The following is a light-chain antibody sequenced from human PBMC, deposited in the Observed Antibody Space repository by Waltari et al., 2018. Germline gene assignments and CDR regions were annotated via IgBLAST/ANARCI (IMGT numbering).Light chain of an antibody. J-gene: IGLJ3*02. Sequence: QSALTQPPSVSGSPGQSVPISCTGTSSDVGSYNRVSWYQHPPGTAPKPLIYGVSNRPSGVPDRFSGSKSGNTASLTISGLQAEDEADYYCSSYTSSSTWVFGGGTKLTVL. CDR3: SSYTSSSTWV. CDR1: SSDVGSYNR. CDR2: GVS. V-gene: IGLV2-18*02.